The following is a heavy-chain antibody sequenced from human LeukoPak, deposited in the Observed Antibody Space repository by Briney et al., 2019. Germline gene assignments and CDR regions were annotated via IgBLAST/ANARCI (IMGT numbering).Heavy chain of an antibody. Sequence: PSESLSLTCAASGYSISSGYYCGGLRHPPGRGLWVFGSSYRGGSTYYNPSLKSRFTISIDTSKNQFSLKLSTLTAADTAVYYCARSPGSRYAYDDYWGQRTLVTVSS. V-gene: IGHV4-38-2*01. CDR1: GYSISSGYY. CDR2: SYRGGST. D-gene: IGHD6-13*01. J-gene: IGHJ4*02. CDR3: ARSPGSRYAYDDY.